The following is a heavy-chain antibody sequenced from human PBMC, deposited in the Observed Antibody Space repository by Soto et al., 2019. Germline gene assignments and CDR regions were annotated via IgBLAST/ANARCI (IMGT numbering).Heavy chain of an antibody. V-gene: IGHV3-30-3*01. Sequence: QVQVVESGGGVVQPGTSLRLSCTVSGIAFRGYALHWVRQAPGKGLEWVAAMSHDGANKYYAYSVKGRFTISRDNSKNTLYLQMTSLRPEDTAVYYCTRDRGGMTGSPFYWGQGTLVTVSS. CDR1: GIAFRGYA. J-gene: IGHJ4*02. CDR3: TRDRGGMTGSPFY. CDR2: MSHDGANK. D-gene: IGHD3-9*01.